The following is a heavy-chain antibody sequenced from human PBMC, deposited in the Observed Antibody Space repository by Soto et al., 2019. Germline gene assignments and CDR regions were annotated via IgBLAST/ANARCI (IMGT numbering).Heavy chain of an antibody. J-gene: IGHJ4*02. CDR1: GFTFSSYA. D-gene: IGHD6-19*01. V-gene: IGHV3-23*01. CDR2: ISGSGGST. CDR3: AKAGTQWLVRDYFDY. Sequence: GSLRLSCAASGFTFSSYAMSWVRQAPGKGLEWVSAISGSGGSTYYADSVKGRFTISRDNSKNTLYLQMNSLGAEDTAVYYCAKAGTQWLVRDYFDYWGQGTLVTVSS.